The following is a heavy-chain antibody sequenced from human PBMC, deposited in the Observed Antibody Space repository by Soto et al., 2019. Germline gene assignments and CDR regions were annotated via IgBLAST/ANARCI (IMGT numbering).Heavy chain of an antibody. J-gene: IGHJ4*02. V-gene: IGHV3-30-3*01. D-gene: IGHD2-15*01. Sequence: LRLSCAASGFTFSSYAMHWVRQAPGKGLEWVAVISYDGSNKYHADSVKGRFTISRDNSKNTLYLQMNSLRAEDTAVYYCAKDPVVTPGFDYWGQGTLVTVSS. CDR3: AKDPVVTPGFDY. CDR2: ISYDGSNK. CDR1: GFTFSSYA.